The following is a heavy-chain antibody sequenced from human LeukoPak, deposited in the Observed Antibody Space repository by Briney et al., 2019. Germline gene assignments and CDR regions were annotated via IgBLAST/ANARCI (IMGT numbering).Heavy chain of an antibody. V-gene: IGHV3-30*03. CDR3: ATEYDNLDDYFDY. J-gene: IGHJ4*02. D-gene: IGHD1-1*01. CDR2: ISSDGSKK. CDR1: GFPFSGYG. Sequence: GGSLRLSCTASGFPFSGYGMHWVRQAPGEGPEWVAAISSDGSKKDYADSVKGRFSISRDKSKNTLYLQTNSLRPEGTAVYYCATEYDNLDDYFDYWGQGTLVSVSS.